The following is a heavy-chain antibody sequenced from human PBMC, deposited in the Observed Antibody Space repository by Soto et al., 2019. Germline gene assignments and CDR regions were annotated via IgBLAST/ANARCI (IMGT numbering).Heavy chain of an antibody. CDR1: GGTFTNYA. J-gene: IGHJ6*02. V-gene: IGHV1-69*13. Sequence: GASVKVSCKPSGGTFTNYAFSWVRQAPGQGLEWMGGIIPIFGTPDYAQNFQGRVTITADESTRTASVELSSLRSDDTAVYYCARERSVGYCITTTCPKPFYYYAMDVWGQGTTVNVSS. CDR2: IIPIFGTP. D-gene: IGHD2-2*01. CDR3: ARERSVGYCITTTCPKPFYYYAMDV.